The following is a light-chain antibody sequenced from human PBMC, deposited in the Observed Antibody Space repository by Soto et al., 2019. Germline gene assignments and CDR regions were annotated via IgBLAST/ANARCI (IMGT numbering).Light chain of an antibody. Sequence: EIVLTQSPATLSLSPGERATLSCRATQSVSSYLAWYQQKPGQAPRLLIYDASNRATGIPDRFSGSGSGTDFTLPSSSLESEDFAVYYCQQRSNWPTFGQGTKLEIK. CDR1: QSVSSY. CDR2: DAS. J-gene: IGKJ2*01. V-gene: IGKV3-11*01. CDR3: QQRSNWPT.